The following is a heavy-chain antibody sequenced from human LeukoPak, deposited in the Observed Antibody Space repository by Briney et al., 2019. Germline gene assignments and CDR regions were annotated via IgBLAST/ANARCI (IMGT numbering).Heavy chain of an antibody. CDR3: ARQYALHSSGWYKPFDY. CDR2: IYTSGST. V-gene: IGHV4-4*09. D-gene: IGHD6-19*01. J-gene: IGHJ4*02. Sequence: SETLSLTCTVSGGSISSYYWSWVRQPPGKGLEWLGYIYTSGSTNYNPSLKSRVTISVDTSKNQFSLKLSSVTAADTAVYYCARQYALHSSGWYKPFDYWGQGTLVTVSS. CDR1: GGSISSYY.